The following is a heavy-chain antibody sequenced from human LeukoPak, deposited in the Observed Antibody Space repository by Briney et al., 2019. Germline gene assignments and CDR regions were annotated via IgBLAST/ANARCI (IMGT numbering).Heavy chain of an antibody. CDR2: IKQDGSEK. D-gene: IGHD3-22*01. J-gene: IGHJ4*02. CDR3: ASLYSSGYCDY. CDR1: GFTFSDYG. V-gene: IGHV3-7*01. Sequence: PGGSLRLSCVASGFTFSDYGMHWVRQAPGKGLEWVANIKQDGSEKYYVDSVKGRFIISRDNAKNSLYLQMNSLRAEDTAVYYCASLYSSGYCDYWGQGTLVTVSS.